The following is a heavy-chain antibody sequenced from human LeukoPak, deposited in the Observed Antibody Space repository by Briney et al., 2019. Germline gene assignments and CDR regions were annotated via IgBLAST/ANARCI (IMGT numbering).Heavy chain of an antibody. J-gene: IGHJ5*02. V-gene: IGHV3-64*01. CDR1: GFTFSSYA. D-gene: IGHD2-15*01. Sequence: GGSLRLSCAASGFTFSSYAMHWVRQTPGKGLEYVSAISSNGGSTYYANSVKGRFTISRDNSKNTLYLQMNSLRAEDTAVYYCARERLLASCFDPWGQGTLVTVSS. CDR2: ISSNGGST. CDR3: ARERLLASCFDP.